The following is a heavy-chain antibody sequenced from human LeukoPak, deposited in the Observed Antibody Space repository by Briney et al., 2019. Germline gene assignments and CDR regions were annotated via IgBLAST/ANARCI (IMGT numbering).Heavy chain of an antibody. V-gene: IGHV1-8*01. CDR1: GYTFTSYD. J-gene: IGHJ3*02. Sequence: ASVKVSCKASGYTFTSYDINWVRQATGQGLEWMGWMNPNSGNTGYAQKFQGRVTMTRNTSISTAYMELSSLRSEDTAVYYCQLSVVYYSSGPYDAFDIWGQGTMVTVSS. CDR2: MNPNSGNT. D-gene: IGHD3-22*01. CDR3: QLSVVYYSSGPYDAFDI.